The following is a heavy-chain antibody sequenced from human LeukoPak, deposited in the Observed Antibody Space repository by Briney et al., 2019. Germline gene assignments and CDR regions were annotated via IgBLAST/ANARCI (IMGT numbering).Heavy chain of an antibody. V-gene: IGHV3-7*01. CDR2: IKQDGSEK. CDR3: ASLHGGSYWDAFDI. J-gene: IGHJ3*02. D-gene: IGHD1-26*01. CDR1: GFTFSSYW. Sequence: GGSLRLSSAASGFTFSSYWMSWVRQAPGKGLEWVANIKQDGSEKYYVDSVKGRFTISRDNAKNSLYLQMNSLRAEDTAVYYCASLHGGSYWDAFDIWGQGTMVTVSS.